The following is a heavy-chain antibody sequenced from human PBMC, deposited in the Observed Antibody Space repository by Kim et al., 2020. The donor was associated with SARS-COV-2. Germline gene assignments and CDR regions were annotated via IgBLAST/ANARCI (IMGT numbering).Heavy chain of an antibody. CDR3: ATDDYPFYY. V-gene: IGHV3-30-3*01. D-gene: IGHD4-17*01. Sequence: GGSLRLSCAASGFTFSDYTIHWVRQAPGRGLEWVALISSDGSNKYYADSVKGRITISRDNSKSTLYLQMNSLRTEDTAVYYCATDDYPFYYRGEGTLVA. CDR1: GFTFSDYT. J-gene: IGHJ4*02. CDR2: ISSDGSNK.